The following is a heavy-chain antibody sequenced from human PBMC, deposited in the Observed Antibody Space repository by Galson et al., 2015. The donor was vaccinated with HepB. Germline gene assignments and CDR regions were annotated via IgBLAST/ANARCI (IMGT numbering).Heavy chain of an antibody. J-gene: IGHJ6*02. V-gene: IGHV7-4-1*02. CDR2: INTNTGNL. D-gene: IGHD5-18*01. Sequence: SVKVSCKASGYTFTSYAMNWVRQAPGQGLEWMGWINTNTGNLTYAQGFTGRFVFSLDTSVSTAYLQISSLKAEDTAVYYCARDHVEDTAIAAGMDVWGQGTTVTVS. CDR1: GYTFTSYA. CDR3: ARDHVEDTAIAAGMDV.